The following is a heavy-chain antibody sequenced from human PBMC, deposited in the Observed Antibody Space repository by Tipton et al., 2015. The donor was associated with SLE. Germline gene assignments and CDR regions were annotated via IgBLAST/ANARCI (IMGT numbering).Heavy chain of an antibody. CDR2: IPYDGSKK. CDR1: GFTFSDYG. J-gene: IGHJ4*02. Sequence: SLRLSCAASGFTFSDYGMHWVRQAPGKGLEWLALIPYDGSKKYYADSVKGRFTISRDKSKNTLYLQMNSLIAEDTAVYYCPRRMNLDYWGQGSLVTVS. V-gene: IGHV3-30*19. CDR3: PRRMNLDY.